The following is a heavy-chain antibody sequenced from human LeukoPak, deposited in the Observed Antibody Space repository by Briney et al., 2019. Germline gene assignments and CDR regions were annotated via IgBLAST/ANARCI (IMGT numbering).Heavy chain of an antibody. J-gene: IGHJ4*02. CDR2: INPNSGGT. V-gene: IGHV1-2*02. CDR3: ARGKTGYCSSTSCHMLLLFDY. CDR1: GYTFTGYY. D-gene: IGHD2-2*02. Sequence: ASVKVSCKASGYTFTGYYMHWVRQAPGQGLEWMGWINPNSGGTNYAQKFQGRVTMTRDTSISTAYMELSRLRSDDTAVYYCARGKTGYCSSTSCHMLLLFDYWGQGTLVTVSS.